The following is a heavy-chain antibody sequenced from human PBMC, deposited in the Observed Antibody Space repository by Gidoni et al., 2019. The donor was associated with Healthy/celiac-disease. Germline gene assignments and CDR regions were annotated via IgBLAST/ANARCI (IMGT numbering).Heavy chain of an antibody. CDR2: ISYDGSNK. D-gene: IGHD2-2*01. Sequence: QVELVDPGGGVDQPGRSLRPSCAAAGCTSSSYGMHWVRQAPGKGLEWVAVISYDGSNKYYADSVKGRFTISRDNSKNTLYLQMNSLRAEDTAVYYCAKDYFCSSTSCYAPFDYWGQGTLVTVSS. V-gene: IGHV3-30*18. CDR3: AKDYFCSSTSCYAPFDY. J-gene: IGHJ4*02. CDR1: GCTSSSYG.